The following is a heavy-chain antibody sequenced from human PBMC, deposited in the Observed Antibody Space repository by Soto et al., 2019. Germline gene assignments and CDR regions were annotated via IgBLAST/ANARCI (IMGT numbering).Heavy chain of an antibody. D-gene: IGHD2-2*01. CDR2: ISYDGSNK. J-gene: IGHJ6*02. V-gene: IGHV3-30-3*01. Sequence: QVQLVESGGGVVQPGRSLRLSCAASGFTFSSYAMHWVRQAPGKGLEWVAVISYDGSNKYYADSVKGRFTICRDNSKNTLYLQMNSLRAEDTAVYYCASGYCSSTSCYADYYYYGMDVWGQGTTVTVSS. CDR3: ASGYCSSTSCYADYYYYGMDV. CDR1: GFTFSSYA.